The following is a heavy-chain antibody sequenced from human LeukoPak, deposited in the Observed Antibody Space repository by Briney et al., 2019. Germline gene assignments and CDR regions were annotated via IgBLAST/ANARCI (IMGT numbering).Heavy chain of an antibody. D-gene: IGHD5-24*01. Sequence: KPGASVKVSCKASGYTFTSYGISWVRQAPGQGLEWMGGIIPIFGTANYAQKFQGRVTITADESTSTAYMELSSLRSEDTAVYYCARSKTSGWLQSGYYFDYWGQGTLVTVSS. CDR3: ARSKTSGWLQSGYYFDY. CDR1: GYTFTSYG. CDR2: IIPIFGTA. V-gene: IGHV1-69*13. J-gene: IGHJ4*02.